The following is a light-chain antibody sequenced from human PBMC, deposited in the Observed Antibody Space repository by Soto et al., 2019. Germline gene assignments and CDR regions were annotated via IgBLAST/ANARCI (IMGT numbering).Light chain of an antibody. V-gene: IGLV2-14*01. CDR2: EVT. Sequence: LTQPASVTVSPGQSITISCAGTSTDIGGYNHVSWYQQHPGKAPKVMLYEVTNRPSGVSNRFSGSKSGNTASLTISGLQAEDEADYYCASFSISSTLYVFGSGTKVTVL. CDR1: STDIGGYNH. J-gene: IGLJ1*01. CDR3: ASFSISSTLYV.